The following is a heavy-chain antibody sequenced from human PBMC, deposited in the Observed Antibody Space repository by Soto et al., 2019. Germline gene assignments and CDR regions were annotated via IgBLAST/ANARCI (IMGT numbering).Heavy chain of an antibody. V-gene: IGHV3-21*02. CDR3: ARDQDTSGWYWYFDL. J-gene: IGHJ2*01. CDR2: ISGSPTNM. D-gene: IGHD6-19*01. Sequence: VQLVESGGGLVKPGGSLRLSCAASGFTFSTYNMNWVRQAPGRGLEWVSSISGSPTNMFYADSVKGRFTTSRDNARNSLYLQMNNLRVEDTAVYYCARDQDTSGWYWYFDLWGRGTLVTVSS. CDR1: GFTFSTYN.